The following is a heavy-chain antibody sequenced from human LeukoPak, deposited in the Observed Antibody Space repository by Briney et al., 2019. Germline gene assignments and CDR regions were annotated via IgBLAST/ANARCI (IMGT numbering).Heavy chain of an antibody. CDR1: GFTFSSYG. Sequence: GGSLRLSCAASGFTFSSYGMHWVRQAPDKGLEWVAVISYDGSNKYYADSVEGRFTISRDNARNTLYLEMNSPRVEDTAVYFCARDTSRTMDVWGQGTTVTV. V-gene: IGHV3-30*03. J-gene: IGHJ6*02. CDR2: ISYDGSNK. CDR3: ARDTSRTMDV.